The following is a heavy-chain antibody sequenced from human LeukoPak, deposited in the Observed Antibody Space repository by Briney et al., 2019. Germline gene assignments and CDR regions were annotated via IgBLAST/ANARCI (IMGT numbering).Heavy chain of an antibody. V-gene: IGHV4-4*07. J-gene: IGHJ4*02. CDR1: GGSISSYY. D-gene: IGHD6-19*01. Sequence: SETLSLTCTVSGGSISSYYWSWIRQPAGKGLEWIGRIYTSGSTNYNPSLKSRVTLSVDKSKKQLSLKVTSVTAADTAVYYCARVKGQWLPRGGFDYWGQGTLVTVSS. CDR2: IYTSGST. CDR3: ARVKGQWLPRGGFDY.